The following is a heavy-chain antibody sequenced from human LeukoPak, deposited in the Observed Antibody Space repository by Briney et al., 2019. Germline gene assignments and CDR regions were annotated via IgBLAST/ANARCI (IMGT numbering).Heavy chain of an antibody. CDR3: ARVVGYYYDSSGYYGPYYFDY. D-gene: IGHD3-22*01. CDR2: INWNGGST. CDR1: GFTFDDYG. Sequence: GGSLRLSCAASGFTFDDYGMSWVRQAPGKGLEWVSGINWNGGSTGYADSVKGRFTISRDNAKNSLYLQMNSLRAEDTALYYCARVVGYYYDSSGYYGPYYFDYWGRGTLVTVSS. V-gene: IGHV3-20*04. J-gene: IGHJ4*02.